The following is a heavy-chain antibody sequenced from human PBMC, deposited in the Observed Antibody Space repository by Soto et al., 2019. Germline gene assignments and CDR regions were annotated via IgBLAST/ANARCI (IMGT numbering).Heavy chain of an antibody. V-gene: IGHV4-30-4*01. D-gene: IGHD3-10*01. J-gene: IGHJ4*02. CDR1: GGSISSGDYY. CDR3: ARDAPWGYMVRGVRSY. Sequence: SETLSLTCTVSGGSISSGDYYWGWIRQPPGKGLEWIGYIYYSGSTYYNPPLKSRVTISVDTSKNQFSLKLSSVTAADTAVYYCARDAPWGYMVRGVRSYWGQGTLVTVSS. CDR2: IYYSGST.